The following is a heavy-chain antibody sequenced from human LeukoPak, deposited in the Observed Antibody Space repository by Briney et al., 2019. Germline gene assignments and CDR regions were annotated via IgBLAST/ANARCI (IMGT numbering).Heavy chain of an antibody. CDR1: GFTFSSYA. Sequence: GGSLRLSCAASGFTFSSYAMHWVRQAPGKGLEYVSAISSNGGSTYYANSVKGRFTISRDNSKNTLYLQMGSLRAEDTAVYYCARVGAYYYDSSGYPSAFDIWGQGTMVTVSS. J-gene: IGHJ3*02. V-gene: IGHV3-64*01. CDR2: ISSNGGST. D-gene: IGHD3-22*01. CDR3: ARVGAYYYDSSGYPSAFDI.